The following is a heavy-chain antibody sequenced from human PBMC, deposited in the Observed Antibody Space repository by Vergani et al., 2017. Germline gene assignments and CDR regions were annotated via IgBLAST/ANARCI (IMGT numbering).Heavy chain of an antibody. CDR3: VKDAGSYENFFDS. CDR2: LTGGGGIT. Sequence: EVQLEESGGGLVLPGRFLRLSCVASGFTSAGYAMHWVRQAPGKGLELVSALTGGGGITYYADSFKGRFIISRDNSRDTLYLQMNSLRPEDTATYYCVKDAGSYENFFDSWGQGTLVTVSS. D-gene: IGHD1-26*01. CDR1: GFTSAGYA. V-gene: IGHV3-23*04. J-gene: IGHJ4*02.